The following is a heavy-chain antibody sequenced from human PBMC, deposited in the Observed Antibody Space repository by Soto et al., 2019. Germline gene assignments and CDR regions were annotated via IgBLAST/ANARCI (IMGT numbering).Heavy chain of an antibody. Sequence: QVQLQQWGAGLLKPSETLSLTCAVYGGSFSGYYWSWIRQPPGKGLEWIGEINHSGSTNYNPSLKSRVTISVDTSKNQFSLKLSSVTAAGTAVYYWAREEGSGGGNWFDPWGQGTLVTVSS. D-gene: IGHD3-10*01. V-gene: IGHV4-34*01. CDR3: AREEGSGGGNWFDP. J-gene: IGHJ5*02. CDR1: GGSFSGYY. CDR2: INHSGST.